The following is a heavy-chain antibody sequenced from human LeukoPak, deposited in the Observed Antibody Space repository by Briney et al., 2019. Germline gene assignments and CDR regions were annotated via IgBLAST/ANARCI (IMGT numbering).Heavy chain of an antibody. J-gene: IGHJ4*02. Sequence: GGSLRLSCVTSGFTFTNHWMSWVRQAPGKGLEWVSYISSSGSTIYYADSVKGRFTISRDNAKNSLYLRMNSLRAEDTAVYYCAKDPITFGGVDYFDYWGQGTLVTVSS. V-gene: IGHV3-11*01. CDR1: GFTFTNHW. CDR3: AKDPITFGGVDYFDY. D-gene: IGHD3-16*01. CDR2: ISSSGSTI.